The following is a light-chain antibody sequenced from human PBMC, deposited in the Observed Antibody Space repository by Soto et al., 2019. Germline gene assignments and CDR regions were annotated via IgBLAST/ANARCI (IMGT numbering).Light chain of an antibody. Sequence: EIVLTQSPGTLSLSPGERATLSCRASHSVTSSYLAWYQQKPGQAPRLLIYDASSRATGIPDRFSGSGSGTDFTLTISRLEPEDFAVYYCQQYGSSRTFGQGTKVDI. CDR2: DAS. V-gene: IGKV3-20*01. J-gene: IGKJ1*01. CDR1: HSVTSSY. CDR3: QQYGSSRT.